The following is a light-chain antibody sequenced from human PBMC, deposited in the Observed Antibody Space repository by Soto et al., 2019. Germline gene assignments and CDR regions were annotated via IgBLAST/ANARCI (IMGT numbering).Light chain of an antibody. J-gene: IGLJ3*02. CDR2: EVS. V-gene: IGLV2-14*01. CDR3: SSYTRSSTLE. Sequence: QSVLTQPASVSGSPGQSITISCTGTSSDVGAYNYVSWYQHHPGKAPKLMIYEVSNRPSGVSNRVSGSKSGNTASLTISGVQAEDEADYYCSSYTRSSTLEFGGGTKLTVL. CDR1: SSDVGAYNY.